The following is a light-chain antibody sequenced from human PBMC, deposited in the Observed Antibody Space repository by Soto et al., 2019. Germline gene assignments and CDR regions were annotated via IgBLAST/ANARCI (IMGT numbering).Light chain of an antibody. CDR1: QSVSSSY. V-gene: IGKV3D-20*02. CDR3: QQRSTWPLT. CDR2: DAS. Sequence: EIVLTQSPATLSSFPGDRVTLSCRASQSVSSSYLAWYQQKPGLAPRLLIYDASSRATGIPDRFSGSGSGTDFTLSISSLEPEDFAVYYCQQRSTWPLTFGGGTKVDI. J-gene: IGKJ4*01.